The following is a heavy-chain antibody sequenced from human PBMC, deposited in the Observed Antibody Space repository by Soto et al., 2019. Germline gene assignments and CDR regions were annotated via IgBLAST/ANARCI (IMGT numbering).Heavy chain of an antibody. D-gene: IGHD1-7*01. CDR2: IYRTGGT. J-gene: IGHJ4*02. CDR3: ASRDPGTSVDY. Sequence: QVQLQESGPGLVKPSGTLSLTCAVSGGSFTSNNWWTWVRQPPGQGLEWIGEIYRTGGTNYNPSLKSRVTISLDKSENQFPLKVTSMTAADTAVYYCASRDPGTSVDYWGQGTLVTVS. CDR1: GGSFTSNNW. V-gene: IGHV4-4*02.